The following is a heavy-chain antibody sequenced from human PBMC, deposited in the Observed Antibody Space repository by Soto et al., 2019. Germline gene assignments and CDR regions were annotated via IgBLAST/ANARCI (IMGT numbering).Heavy chain of an antibody. D-gene: IGHD4-17*01. V-gene: IGHV3-30*03. CDR1: EFTFSNYA. Sequence: PGGSLRLSCAASEFTFSNYAMHWVRQPPGKGLQWLAAISYDGNNKYYADSVEGRFTISRDNSKNTVYLQMNSLRLEDTAVYYCARGPSYSDSYFDYWGQGTLVTVSS. J-gene: IGHJ4*02. CDR3: ARGPSYSDSYFDY. CDR2: ISYDGNNK.